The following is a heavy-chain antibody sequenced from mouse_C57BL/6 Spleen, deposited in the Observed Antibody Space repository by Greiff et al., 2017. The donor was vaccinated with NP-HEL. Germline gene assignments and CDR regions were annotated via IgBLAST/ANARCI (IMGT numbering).Heavy chain of an antibody. J-gene: IGHJ1*03. CDR1: GFTFSNYW. CDR2: IRLKSDNYAT. V-gene: IGHV6-3*01. CDR3: TDWDDWYFDV. Sequence: EVQLVESGGGLVQPGGSMKLSCVASGFTFSNYWMNWVRQSPEKGLEWVAQIRLKSDNYATHYAESVKGRFTISRDDSKSSVYLQMNNVRAEDTGIYYCTDWDDWYFDVWGTGTTVTVSS. D-gene: IGHD4-1*01.